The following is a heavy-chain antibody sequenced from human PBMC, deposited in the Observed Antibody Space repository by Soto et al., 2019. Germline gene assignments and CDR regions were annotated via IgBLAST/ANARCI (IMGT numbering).Heavy chain of an antibody. CDR3: ARAAPSTSDRFCSSALCYIPLT. V-gene: IGHV1-69*01. Sequence: QVQLVQSGAEVRKPGSSVKVSCKASGGNFNIYAITWVRQAPGQGLQWIGGIIPVFDTADYAQMFQGRVTISADESTSTAYMELNSLRSDDSAVYYCARAAPSTSDRFCSSALCYIPLTWGQGPLVTVSS. D-gene: IGHD2-2*02. J-gene: IGHJ5*02. CDR2: IIPVFDTA. CDR1: GGNFNIYA.